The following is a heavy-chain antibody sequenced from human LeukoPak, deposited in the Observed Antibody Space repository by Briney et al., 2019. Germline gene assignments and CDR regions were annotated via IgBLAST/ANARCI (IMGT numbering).Heavy chain of an antibody. Sequence: RASETLSLTCAVYGGSFSGYYWSWIRQPPGKGLEWIGEINHSGSTNYNPSLKSRVTISVDTSKNQFSLKLSSVTAADTAVYYCARERLSLYYYYYMDVWGKGTTVTISS. CDR2: INHSGST. V-gene: IGHV4-34*01. CDR3: ARERLSLYYYYYMDV. CDR1: GGSFSGYY. D-gene: IGHD6-19*01. J-gene: IGHJ6*03.